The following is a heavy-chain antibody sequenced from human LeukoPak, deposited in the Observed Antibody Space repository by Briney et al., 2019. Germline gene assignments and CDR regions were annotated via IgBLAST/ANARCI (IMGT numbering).Heavy chain of an antibody. CDR3: ARRPPPYDSGSGSYYLGGFDY. CDR2: ISAYNGNT. J-gene: IGHJ4*02. D-gene: IGHD3-10*01. CDR1: GYTFTSYG. Sequence: GASVTVSCKASGYTFTSYGISWVRQAPGQGLEWMGWISAYNGNTNYAQKLQGRVTMTTDTSTSSAYMELSSLRSADTAVYYCARRPPPYDSGSGSYYLGGFDYWGQGTLVTVSS. V-gene: IGHV1-18*01.